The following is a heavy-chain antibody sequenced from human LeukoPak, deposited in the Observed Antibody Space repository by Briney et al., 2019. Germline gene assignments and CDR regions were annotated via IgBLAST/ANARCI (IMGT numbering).Heavy chain of an antibody. CDR1: GYTLTELS. D-gene: IGHD1-7*01. CDR3: ARDDNWNYYFDY. Sequence: ASVKVSCKVSGYTLTELSMHWVRQAPGKGLEWMGGFDPEDGETIYAQKFQGRVTMTEDTSTDTAYMELSSLRSEDTAVYYCARDDNWNYYFDYWGQGTLVTVSS. J-gene: IGHJ4*02. V-gene: IGHV1-24*01. CDR2: FDPEDGET.